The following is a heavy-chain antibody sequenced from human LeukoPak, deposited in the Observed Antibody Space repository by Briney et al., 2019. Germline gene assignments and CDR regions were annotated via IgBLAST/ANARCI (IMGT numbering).Heavy chain of an antibody. J-gene: IGHJ3*02. CDR2: INPNSGGT. CDR3: ARYSGSHPAAFDI. CDR1: RYTFTGYY. V-gene: IGHV1-2*06. Sequence: ASVKVSCNASRYTFTGYYMHWVRQAPGQGLEWMGRINPNSGGTNYAQKFQGRVTMTRDTSISTAYMELSRLRSDDTAVYYRARYSGSHPAAFDIWGQGTMVTVSS. D-gene: IGHD1-26*01.